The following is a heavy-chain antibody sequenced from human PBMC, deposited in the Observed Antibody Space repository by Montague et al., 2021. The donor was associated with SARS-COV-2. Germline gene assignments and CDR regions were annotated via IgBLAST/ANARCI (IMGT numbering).Heavy chain of an antibody. D-gene: IGHD5-12*01. J-gene: IGHJ6*02. V-gene: IGHV4-31*03. CDR2: IYYSGST. CDR3: ARVEFDGGYDSVPLDV. Sequence: TLSLTCSVPSGSINSGGFYWSWIRQPPGKGLEWIGYIYYSGSTYYNPSLESRLTISVDTSKNQFSLNLSSVTAADTAVYYCARVEFDGGYDSVPLDVWGQGTTVTVSS. CDR1: SGSINSGGFY.